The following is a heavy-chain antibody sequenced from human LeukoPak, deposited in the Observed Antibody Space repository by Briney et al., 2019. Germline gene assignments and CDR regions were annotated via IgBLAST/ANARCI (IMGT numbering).Heavy chain of an antibody. D-gene: IGHD6-19*01. Sequence: GGSLRLSCAASGFTFSSYSMNWVRQAPGKWLEWVSSISSSSSYIYYADSVKGRFTITRNNAKNSLYLQMNSLRAEDTAVYYCARVDVAVCKDYWGQGTLVTVSS. CDR2: ISSSSSYI. CDR3: ARVDVAVCKDY. V-gene: IGHV3-21*01. CDR1: GFTFSSYS. J-gene: IGHJ4*02.